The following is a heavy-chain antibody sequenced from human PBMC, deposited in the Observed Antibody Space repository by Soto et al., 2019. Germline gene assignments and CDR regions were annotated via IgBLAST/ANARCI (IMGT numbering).Heavy chain of an antibody. V-gene: IGHV1-69*12. Sequence: QVQLVQSGAEVKKPGSSVKVSCKASGGTFSSYAISWVRQAPGQGLEWMGGILPIFDTANYAQNFQGRVKITADEYTSTAYMELSSLRSEDTAVYYCARHDCISSSCYYYYYYGMDVWGQGTTVTVSS. CDR2: ILPIFDTA. J-gene: IGHJ6*02. CDR3: ARHDCISSSCYYYYYYGMDV. D-gene: IGHD2-2*01. CDR1: GGTFSSYA.